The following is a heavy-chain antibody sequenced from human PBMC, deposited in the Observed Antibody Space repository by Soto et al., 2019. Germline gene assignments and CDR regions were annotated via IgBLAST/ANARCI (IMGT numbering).Heavy chain of an antibody. CDR1: GFTLSTFG. Sequence: GGSLRLSCAASGFTLSTFGIHWVRQAPGKGLEWVALVWYDESHVCYADSVKGRFAITRDISKNTVYLQMYSLRSELTAIYYCANERLPQTVPSSSSPWVDPWGQGTLVTVSS. CDR3: ANERLPQTVPSSSSPWVDP. V-gene: IGHV3-30*02. J-gene: IGHJ5*02. CDR2: VWYDESHV. D-gene: IGHD6-6*01.